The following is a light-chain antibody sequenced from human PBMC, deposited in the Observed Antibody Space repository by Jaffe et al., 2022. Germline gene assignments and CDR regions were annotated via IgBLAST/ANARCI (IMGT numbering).Light chain of an antibody. CDR3: QNYYTPPIT. J-gene: IGKJ4*01. Sequence: DIQMTQSPSSLSASVGDRVTITCRASQAISSYLAWYQQKPGKAPRLLIYTASTLQPGVPHRFSGSRSGTDFTLTITSLQPEDVATYYCQNYYTPPITFGGGTKVEIK. V-gene: IGKV1-27*01. CDR2: TAS. CDR1: QAISSY.